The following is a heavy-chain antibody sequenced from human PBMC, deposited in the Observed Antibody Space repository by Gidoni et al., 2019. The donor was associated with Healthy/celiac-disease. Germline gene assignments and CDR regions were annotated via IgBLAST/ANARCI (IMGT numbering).Heavy chain of an antibody. Sequence: QVQRVESGGGVVQPGRSLRLSCAASGFTFRSYAMHWVRQAPGKGLEWVAVISYDGSNKYYADSVKGRFTISRDNSKNTLYLQMNSLRAEDTAVYYCARAFWIFGVVINPGYYYGMDVWGQGTTVTVSS. CDR1: GFTFRSYA. CDR3: ARAFWIFGVVINPGYYYGMDV. J-gene: IGHJ6*02. V-gene: IGHV3-30-3*01. CDR2: ISYDGSNK. D-gene: IGHD3-3*01.